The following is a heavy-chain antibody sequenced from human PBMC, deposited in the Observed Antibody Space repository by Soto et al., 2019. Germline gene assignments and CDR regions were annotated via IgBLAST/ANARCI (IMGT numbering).Heavy chain of an antibody. CDR3: AKEVAEVGQGAFDI. Sequence: GGSLRLSCAASGFAFNTYGMYWVRQAPGEGLEWVAVMSDNGSSKYYADSVKGRFTIARDNSKNTLYMQMNSLRVEDTAVYYCAKEVAEVGQGAFDIWGQGTMVTVSS. D-gene: IGHD1-26*01. J-gene: IGHJ3*02. CDR2: MSDNGSSK. V-gene: IGHV3-30*18. CDR1: GFAFNTYG.